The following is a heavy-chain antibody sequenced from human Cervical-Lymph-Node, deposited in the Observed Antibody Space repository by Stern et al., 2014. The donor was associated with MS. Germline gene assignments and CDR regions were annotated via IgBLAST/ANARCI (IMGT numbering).Heavy chain of an antibody. V-gene: IGHV1-69*09. CDR3: ARAVTYYYYGMDV. Sequence: QVQLVQSGAEVKKPGSSVKVSCKASGGTFSSYTISWVRQAPGQGLEWMGRIIPILGIANYAQKFQGRVTITADKSTSTAYMELSSLRSEDTAVYYCARAVTYYYYGMDVWGQGTTVTVSS. D-gene: IGHD2-21*02. J-gene: IGHJ6*02. CDR2: IIPILGIA. CDR1: GGTFSSYT.